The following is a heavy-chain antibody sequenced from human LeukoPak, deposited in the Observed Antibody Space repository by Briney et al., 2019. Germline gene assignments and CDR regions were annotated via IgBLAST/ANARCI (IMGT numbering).Heavy chain of an antibody. CDR1: GYTFTSYG. Sequence: ASVKVSCKASGYTFTSYGISWVRQAPGQGLEWMGWISGYNGNTNYAQSLQGRVTMTTDTSTSTVYMELRSLRSDDTAVYYCARDGESGSYSRWGQGTLVTVSS. CDR3: ARDGESGSYSR. CDR2: ISGYNGNT. V-gene: IGHV1-18*01. D-gene: IGHD1-26*01. J-gene: IGHJ4*02.